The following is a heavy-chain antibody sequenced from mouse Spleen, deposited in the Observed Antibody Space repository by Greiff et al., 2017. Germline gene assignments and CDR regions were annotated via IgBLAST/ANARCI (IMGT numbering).Heavy chain of an antibody. J-gene: IGHJ2*01. Sequence: VQLVESGPGLVAPSQSLSITCTVSGFSFTGYGVNWVRQPPGKGLEWLGMIWGDGSTDYNSARKSRLSISKDNTKSQIYLKRNRLQDDDTARYYCAREAYYGNYFDYWGEGTTLTVSS. D-gene: IGHD2-10*01. CDR3: AREAYYGNYFDY. V-gene: IGHV2-6-7*01. CDR1: GFSFTGYG. CDR2: IWGDGST.